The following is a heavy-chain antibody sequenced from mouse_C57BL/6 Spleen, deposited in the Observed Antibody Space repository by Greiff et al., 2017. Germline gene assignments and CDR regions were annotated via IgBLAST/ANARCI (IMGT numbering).Heavy chain of an antibody. V-gene: IGHV5-17*01. Sequence: EVQRVESGGGLVKPGGSLKLSCAASGFTFSDYGMHWVRQAPEKGLEWVAYISSGSSTIYYADTVKGRFTISRDNAKNTLFLQMTSLRSEDTAMYYCSSHFDYWGQGTTLTVSS. D-gene: IGHD1-1*01. CDR1: GFTFSDYG. J-gene: IGHJ2*01. CDR3: SSHFDY. CDR2: ISSGSSTI.